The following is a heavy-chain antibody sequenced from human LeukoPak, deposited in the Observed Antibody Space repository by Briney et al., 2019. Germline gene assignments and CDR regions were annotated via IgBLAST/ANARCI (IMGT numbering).Heavy chain of an antibody. CDR1: GFTFSSYG. D-gene: IGHD3-10*01. V-gene: IGHV3-30*18. CDR3: AKDRGFDY. J-gene: IGHJ4*02. CDR2: ISYDGSNK. Sequence: GGSLRLSCAASGFTFSSYGMHWVRQAPGKGLEWVAVISYDGSNKYYADSVKGRFTISRDNSKNTLYLQMDSLRAEDTAVYYCAKDRGFDYWGQGTLVTVSS.